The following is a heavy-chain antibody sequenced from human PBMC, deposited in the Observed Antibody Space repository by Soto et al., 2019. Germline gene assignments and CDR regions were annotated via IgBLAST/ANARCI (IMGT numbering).Heavy chain of an antibody. CDR2: IYYSGST. CDR1: GGSISAYY. V-gene: IGHV4-59*01. Sequence: SETLSLTCTFSGGSISAYYWSWIRQPPGKGLEWIGHIYYSGSTNYSPSLKSRVTISIDTSKRQFSLKLRSVTAADTAVYYCARVGSGRYYDFNWFGPRGQGKVVTVSS. J-gene: IGHJ5*02. CDR3: ARVGSGRYYDFNWFGP. D-gene: IGHD1-26*01.